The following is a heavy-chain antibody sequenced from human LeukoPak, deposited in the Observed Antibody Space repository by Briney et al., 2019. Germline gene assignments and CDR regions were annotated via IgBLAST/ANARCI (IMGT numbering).Heavy chain of an antibody. CDR3: ARGHYDVLAASYKWTQDC. D-gene: IGHD3-9*01. J-gene: IGHJ4*02. CDR2: ITSGGDYI. Sequence: PGGSLRLSCAASGFTFNTFNMNWVRQAPGKGLEWVSSITSGGDYIYYADSVKGRFTTSKDNAKNSLSLQLNSLRVEDTAVYYCARGHYDVLAASYKWTQDCWGQGTLVTVSS. V-gene: IGHV3-21*01. CDR1: GFTFNTFN.